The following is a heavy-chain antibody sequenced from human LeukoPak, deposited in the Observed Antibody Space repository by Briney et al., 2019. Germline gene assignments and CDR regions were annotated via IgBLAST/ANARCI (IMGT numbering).Heavy chain of an antibody. CDR3: ARWGYYYDSSGLIDY. Sequence: SETLSLTCTVSGGSISSNTYYWGWIRQPPGKGLEWIGSIYHSGSTYYNPSLKSRVTISVDTSKNQFSLKLSSVTAADTAVYYCARWGYYYDSSGLIDYWGQGALVTVSS. CDR2: IYHSGST. CDR1: GGSISSNTYY. J-gene: IGHJ4*02. V-gene: IGHV4-39*07. D-gene: IGHD3-22*01.